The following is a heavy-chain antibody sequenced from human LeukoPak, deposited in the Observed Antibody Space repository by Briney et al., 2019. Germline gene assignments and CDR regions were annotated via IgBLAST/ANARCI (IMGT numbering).Heavy chain of an antibody. J-gene: IGHJ6*04. CDR1: GGSFSGYY. D-gene: IGHD3-10*01. Sequence: SETLSLTCAVYGGSFSGYYWSWIRQPPGKGLEWIGEINHSGSTNYNPSLKSRVTISVDTSKNQFSLKLSSVAAADTAVYYCARVRGGSGTRGYYYGTDVWGKGTTVTVSS. V-gene: IGHV4-34*01. CDR3: ARVRGGSGTRGYYYGTDV. CDR2: INHSGST.